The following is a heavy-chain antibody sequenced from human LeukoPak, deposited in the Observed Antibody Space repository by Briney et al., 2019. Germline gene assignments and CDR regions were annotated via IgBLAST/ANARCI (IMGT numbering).Heavy chain of an antibody. CDR2: INSNGDEI. CDR3: ANWIGSSSRDY. CDR1: GFTFSTYA. Sequence: PGGSLRLSCAASGFTFSTYAMTWVRQAPGKGLEWVSGINSNGDEIYYADSERGRFTISRDNSNNALYLQMDSLRAEDTAVYYCANWIGSSSRDYWGQGTLVTVSS. J-gene: IGHJ4*02. D-gene: IGHD6-6*01. V-gene: IGHV3-23*01.